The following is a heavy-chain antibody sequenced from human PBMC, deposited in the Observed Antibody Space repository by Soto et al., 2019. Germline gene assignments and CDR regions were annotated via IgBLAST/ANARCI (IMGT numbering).Heavy chain of an antibody. V-gene: IGHV1-46*01. CDR1: GYTFTSYY. CDR2: INPSGGST. Sequence: ASVKVSCKASGYTFTSYYIHWVRQAPGQGLEWMGIINPSGGSTTYAQKFQGRVTMTRDTSTSTVYMELSSLRSEDTAVYYCARRGACISTSCSLDYWGQGTLVTLSS. CDR3: ARRGACISTSCSLDY. D-gene: IGHD2-2*01. J-gene: IGHJ4*02.